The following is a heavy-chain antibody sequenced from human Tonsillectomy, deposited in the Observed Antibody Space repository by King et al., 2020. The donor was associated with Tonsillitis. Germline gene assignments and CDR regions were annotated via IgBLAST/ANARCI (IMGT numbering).Heavy chain of an antibody. CDR1: GFTFSSYG. Sequence: VQLVESGGGVVQPGGSLRLSCAASGFTFSSYGMHWVRQAPGKGLEWVTFIRDDGSNKYYADSVKGRLTISRDNSKNTLYLQMNSLRAEDTAMYYCAKATQSLDILPGYWNYYYYYGMDVWGQGTTVTVSS. D-gene: IGHD3-9*01. CDR3: AKATQSLDILPGYWNYYYYYGMDV. V-gene: IGHV3-30*02. J-gene: IGHJ6*02. CDR2: IRDDGSNK.